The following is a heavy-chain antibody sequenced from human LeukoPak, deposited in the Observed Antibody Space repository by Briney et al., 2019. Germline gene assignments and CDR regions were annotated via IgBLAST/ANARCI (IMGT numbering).Heavy chain of an antibody. J-gene: IGHJ4*02. V-gene: IGHV3-74*01. CDR1: GFTFSNYW. CDR2: INTDGSIT. D-gene: IGHD3-3*01. Sequence: PGGSLRLSFVASGFTFSNYWMHWVRQTPGKGLVWLSRINTDGSITHYADSVKGRFTISRDNAKKTVYLQMNSLRAEDTAVYYCVRLLDVDYWGQGTLVTVSS. CDR3: VRLLDVDY.